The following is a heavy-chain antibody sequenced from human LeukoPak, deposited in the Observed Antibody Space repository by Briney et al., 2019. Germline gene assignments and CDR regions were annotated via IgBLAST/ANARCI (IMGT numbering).Heavy chain of an antibody. J-gene: IGHJ4*02. D-gene: IGHD5-18*01. CDR2: IFYSGST. V-gene: IGHV4-59*01. CDR3: ARSLRYSYGYMDY. Sequence: PSETLSLTCTVSGVSLSSYYWSWIRQPPGKGLEWIGYIFYSGSTNYNTSLKSRVTITVDTYKDQFSLNLSSVAAADTAVYYCARSLRYSYGYMDYWGQGTLVTVSS. CDR1: GVSLSSYY.